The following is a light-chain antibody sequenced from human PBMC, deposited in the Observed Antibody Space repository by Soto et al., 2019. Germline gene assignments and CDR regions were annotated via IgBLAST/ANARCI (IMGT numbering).Light chain of an antibody. J-gene: IGKJ4*01. CDR1: QGISNY. V-gene: IGKV1-27*01. Sequence: DIQMTQSPSSLSASVGDRVSITCRASQGISNYLAWYQQKPGKVPEILIYAASTLRSGVPSRFSGGGSGTDFTLTISSLQPGDVATYYRQKYNSAPLTFGGGTKVEIK. CDR2: AAS. CDR3: QKYNSAPLT.